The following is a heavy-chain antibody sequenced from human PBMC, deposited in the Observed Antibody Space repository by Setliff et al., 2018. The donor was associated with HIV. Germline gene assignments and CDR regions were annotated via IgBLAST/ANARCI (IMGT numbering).Heavy chain of an antibody. D-gene: IGHD2-2*01. V-gene: IGHV4-39*07. J-gene: IGHJ5*02. CDR1: GDSITGSHYY. Sequence: SETLSLTCTVSGDSITGSHYYWGWIRQPPGKGLEWIASIHYSGSTYDSPSVRSRVAIFVDTSKNQFSLRLNSVTAADTAVYYCARGGTSSNWFDPWGQGTLVTVSS. CDR3: ARGGTSSNWFDP. CDR2: IHYSGST.